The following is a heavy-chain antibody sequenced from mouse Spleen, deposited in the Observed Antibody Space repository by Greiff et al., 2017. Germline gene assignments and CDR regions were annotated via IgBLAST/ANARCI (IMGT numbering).Heavy chain of an antibody. Sequence: VKLVESGGGLVKPGGSLKLSCAASGFTFRSHAMSWVRQTPEKRPEWVATISSGGCYTYHPDSVKGRFTISRDNAKNTLYLQMSSLRSEDTAMYYCARQLTVYAMGYWGQGTSVTVSS. CDR2: ISSGGCYT. CDR1: GFTFRSHA. J-gene: IGHJ4*01. V-gene: IGHV5-9-3*01. D-gene: IGHD4-1*01. CDR3: ARQLTVYAMGY.